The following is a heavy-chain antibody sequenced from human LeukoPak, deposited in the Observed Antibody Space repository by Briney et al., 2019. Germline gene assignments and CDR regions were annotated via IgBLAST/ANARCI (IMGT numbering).Heavy chain of an antibody. J-gene: IGHJ4*02. CDR3: ARDASMINFDY. D-gene: IGHD3-16*01. V-gene: IGHV7-4-1*02. CDR1: GYTFTVYS. CDR2: ITTSTGKP. Sequence: ASVKVSCKASGYTFTVYSINWLRQATGQGLEWMGWITTSTGKPTYAQGFTGRFVFSLDASVSTTYLHINSLKAEDTAVYYCARDASMINFDYWGQESLVTVSS.